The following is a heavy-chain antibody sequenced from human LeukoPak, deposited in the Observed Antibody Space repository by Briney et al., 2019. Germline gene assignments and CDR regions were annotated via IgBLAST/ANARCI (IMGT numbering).Heavy chain of an antibody. Sequence: GGSLRLSCAASGFTFSDYYMSWIRQAPGKGLEWVSYISSSGSTIYYADSVKGRFTISRDNAKNSLYLQMNSLRAEDTAVYYCARDKPLRYFGWFRGAFDIWGQGTMVTVSS. D-gene: IGHD3-9*01. J-gene: IGHJ3*02. CDR3: ARDKPLRYFGWFRGAFDI. CDR1: GFTFSDYY. V-gene: IGHV3-11*01. CDR2: ISSSGSTI.